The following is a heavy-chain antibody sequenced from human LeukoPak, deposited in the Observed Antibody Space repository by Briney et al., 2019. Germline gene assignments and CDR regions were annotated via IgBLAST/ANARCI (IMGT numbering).Heavy chain of an antibody. CDR2: MYYSGST. V-gene: IGHV4-59*01. CDR1: GGSMSRYY. D-gene: IGHD3-3*02. CDR3: ARSSTGSYFDY. Sequence: KTSETLSLTCTVSGGSMSRYYWSWIRQPPGKGPEWIGYMYYSGSTKYNPSLKSRVTISVDTSKNQFFLKLSSVTAADTAVYYCARSSTGSYFDYWGQGTLVTVSS. J-gene: IGHJ4*02.